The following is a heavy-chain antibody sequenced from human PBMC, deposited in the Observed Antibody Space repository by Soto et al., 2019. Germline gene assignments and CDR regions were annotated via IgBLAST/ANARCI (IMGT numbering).Heavy chain of an antibody. CDR3: ARYANMDV. Sequence: EVQVVESGGGLVQPGGSLRLPCVASGFNFRSCWMSWARQAPGKGLEWVANIKEDGSGQYYMESVKGRFTISRDNAKSSLYLQMNSLRAEDTAVYYCARYANMDVWGKGTTVTVSS. CDR2: IKEDGSGQ. J-gene: IGHJ6*03. CDR1: GFNFRSCW. V-gene: IGHV3-7*01.